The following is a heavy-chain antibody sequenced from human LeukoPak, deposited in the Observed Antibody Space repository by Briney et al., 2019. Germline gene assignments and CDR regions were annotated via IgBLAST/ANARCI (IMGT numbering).Heavy chain of an antibody. V-gene: IGHV3-7*01. CDR2: IKEDGSDK. D-gene: IGHD3-22*01. Sequence: GGSLRLSCVASGSTFSSTWMTWVRQAPGKGLKGVANIKEDGSDKYYVDSVKGRFTISRDNTKNSLYLQLNSLRAEDTAVYYCARERDSSGYYGDYWGQGTLVTVSS. J-gene: IGHJ4*02. CDR1: GSTFSSTW. CDR3: ARERDSSGYYGDY.